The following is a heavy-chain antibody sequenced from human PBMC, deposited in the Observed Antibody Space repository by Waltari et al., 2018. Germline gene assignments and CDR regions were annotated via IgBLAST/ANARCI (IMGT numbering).Heavy chain of an antibody. J-gene: IGHJ4*02. CDR1: GFPFSPYS. Sequence: EVQLVESGGGLVKPGGSLTLSCAASGFPFSPYSMNWVRQAPGKGMEWVSSISDSSSYIYYADSVKGRFTISRDNAKNSLYLQMNSLRAEDTAVYFCASGGGRPFDYWGQGTLVTVSS. D-gene: IGHD3-16*01. CDR2: ISDSSSYI. V-gene: IGHV3-21*01. CDR3: ASGGGRPFDY.